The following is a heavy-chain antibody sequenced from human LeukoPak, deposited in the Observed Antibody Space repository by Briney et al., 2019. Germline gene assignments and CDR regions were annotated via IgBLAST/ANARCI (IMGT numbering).Heavy chain of an antibody. J-gene: IGHJ5*02. Sequence: SVKVSCKASGGTFSSYAISWVRQAPGQGLEWMGGIIPIFGTANYAQKFQGRVTITADESTSTAYMELRSLRYDDTAVYYCARDGLSYTNPNNWFDPWGQGTLVTVSS. D-gene: IGHD2-2*02. CDR1: GGTFSSYA. V-gene: IGHV1-69*13. CDR3: ARDGLSYTNPNNWFDP. CDR2: IIPIFGTA.